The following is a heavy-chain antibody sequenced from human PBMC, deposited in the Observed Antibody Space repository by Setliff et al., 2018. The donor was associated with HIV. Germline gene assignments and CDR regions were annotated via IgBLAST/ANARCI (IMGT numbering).Heavy chain of an antibody. CDR1: GETFNDFY. CDR2: IKPSEGT. D-gene: IGHD3-10*01. J-gene: IGHJ4*02. Sequence: SETLSLTCAVYGETFNDFYWSWIRQAPGKGLGWIGEIKPSEGTNNNPSLKSRVTMSVDTSKKQFSLKLTSVTAADTGVYYCARGGGITWKSYSFDYWGQGTLVTVSS. CDR3: ARGGGITWKSYSFDY. V-gene: IGHV4-34*01.